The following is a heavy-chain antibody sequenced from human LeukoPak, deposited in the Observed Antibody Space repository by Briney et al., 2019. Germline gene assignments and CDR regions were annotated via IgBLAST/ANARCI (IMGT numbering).Heavy chain of an antibody. J-gene: IGHJ4*02. V-gene: IGHV1-8*01. D-gene: IGHD4-17*01. CDR1: GYTFTNYD. Sequence: ASVKVSCKASGYTFTNYDVNRVREATGQGLEWRGWMNPKSGNAGYAQKFQGRLIMTRDASITTSYMALSSLTSEDTAVYYCARGKLTHGDYVAADYWGQGTLVTVSS. CDR2: MNPKSGNA. CDR3: ARGKLTHGDYVAADY.